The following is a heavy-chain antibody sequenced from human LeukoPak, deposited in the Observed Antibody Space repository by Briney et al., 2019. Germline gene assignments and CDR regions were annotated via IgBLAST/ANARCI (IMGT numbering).Heavy chain of an antibody. J-gene: IGHJ6*02. D-gene: IGHD6-13*01. CDR1: GGSLSSYY. Sequence: SETLSLTCTVSGGSLSSYYWSWIRQPPGKGLEWIGYIYYSGSTNYNPSLKSRVTISVDTSKNQFSLKLSPVTAADTAVYYCARQMHAAAGPFNYYYYYGMDVWGQGTTVTVSS. V-gene: IGHV4-59*08. CDR3: ARQMHAAAGPFNYYYYYGMDV. CDR2: IYYSGST.